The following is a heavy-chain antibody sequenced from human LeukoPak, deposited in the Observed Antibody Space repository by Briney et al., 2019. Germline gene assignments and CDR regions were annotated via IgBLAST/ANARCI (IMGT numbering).Heavy chain of an antibody. CDR1: GFTFSNYW. J-gene: IGHJ1*01. CDR3: ARDGYSSGSYSEIEH. CDR2: IKQDGSEK. Sequence: QPGGSLRLSCAASGFTFSNYWMGWVRQALGKGLEWVANIKQDGSEKYYADSLKGRFTISRDNAKKSVYLQMNSLRAEDTAVYYCARDGYSSGSYSEIEHWGQGTLVTVSS. V-gene: IGHV3-7*03. D-gene: IGHD6-19*01.